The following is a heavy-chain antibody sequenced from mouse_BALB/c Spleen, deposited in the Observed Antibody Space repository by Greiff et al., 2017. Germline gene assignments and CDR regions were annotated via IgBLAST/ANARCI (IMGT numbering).Heavy chain of an antibody. Sequence: EVQLVESGGGLVKPGGSLKLSCAASGFTFSDYYMYWVRQTPEKRLEWVATISDGGSYTYYPDSVKGRFTISRDNAKNNLYLQMSSLKSEDTAMYYCAREPPFADWGQGTLVTVSA. CDR3: AREPPFAD. V-gene: IGHV5-4*02. CDR1: GFTFSDYY. J-gene: IGHJ3*01. CDR2: ISDGGSYT.